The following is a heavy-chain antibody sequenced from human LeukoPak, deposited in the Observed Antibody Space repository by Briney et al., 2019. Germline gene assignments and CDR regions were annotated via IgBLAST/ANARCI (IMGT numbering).Heavy chain of an antibody. CDR2: IYYSGST. CDR1: GGSISSYY. V-gene: IGHV4-59*08. CDR3: ARHGYYYDMWFDP. Sequence: SETLSLTCTVSGGSISSYYWSWIRQPPGKGLEWIGYIYYSGSTNYNPSLKSRVTISVDTSKNQFSLKLSSVTAADTAVYYCARHGYYYDMWFDPWGQGTLVTVSS. D-gene: IGHD3-22*01. J-gene: IGHJ5*02.